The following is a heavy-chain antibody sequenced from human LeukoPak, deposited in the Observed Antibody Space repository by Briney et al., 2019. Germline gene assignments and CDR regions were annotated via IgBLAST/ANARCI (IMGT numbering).Heavy chain of an antibody. CDR3: ARRLMVRGNNWFDP. D-gene: IGHD3-10*01. CDR2: IYYSGST. Sequence: SETLSLTCTVSGGSISSSPYYWGWIRQPPGKGLEWIGSIYYSGSTYYNPSLKSRVTMSVDTSKNQFSLKLSSVTAADTAVYYCARRLMVRGNNWFDPWGQGTLVTVSS. J-gene: IGHJ5*02. CDR1: GGSISSSPYY. V-gene: IGHV4-39*07.